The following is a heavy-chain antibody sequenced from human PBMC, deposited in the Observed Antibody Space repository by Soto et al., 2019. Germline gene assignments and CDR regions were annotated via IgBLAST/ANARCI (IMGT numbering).Heavy chain of an antibody. J-gene: IGHJ3*02. CDR3: ARQGDSRILRDAFDI. D-gene: IGHD5-18*01. CDR2: INTGNGDT. Sequence: QVQLVQSGAEVKQPGASVKVSCKSSGYTFTHYAMHWVRQAPGQGLEWLGWINTGNGDTGFSQKFQGRVSITRDTAASTTYVELSSLISEDTAVYYCARQGDSRILRDAFDIWGQGTLVTVAS. CDR1: GYTFTHYA. V-gene: IGHV1-3*04.